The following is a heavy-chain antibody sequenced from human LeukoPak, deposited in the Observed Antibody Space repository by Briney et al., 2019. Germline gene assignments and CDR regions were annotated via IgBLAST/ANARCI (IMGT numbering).Heavy chain of an antibody. CDR2: ISSSSSTI. J-gene: IGHJ5*02. D-gene: IGHD3-3*01. Sequence: GGSLGLSGPAFGFTFGGYSLNWAGKPPGRGLSWVSYISSSSSTIYYTDSVEGRFTISRDNSKNTVYLQMNSLRAEDTAVYYCAKVSSWRWFDPWGQGTLVTVSS. CDR1: GFTFGGYS. V-gene: IGHV3-48*01. CDR3: AKVSSWRWFDP.